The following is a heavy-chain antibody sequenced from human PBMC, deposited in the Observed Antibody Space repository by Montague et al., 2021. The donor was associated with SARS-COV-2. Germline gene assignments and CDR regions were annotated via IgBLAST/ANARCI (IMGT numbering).Heavy chain of an antibody. V-gene: IGHV4-59*08. CDR2: IYYSGST. D-gene: IGHD3-22*01. J-gene: IGHJ5*02. CDR3: ARHGRSSGHHRCGLDP. CDR1: GGSMSSHY. Sequence: SETLSLTCTVSGGSMSSHYWSWIRQPPGKGLEWIGYIYYSGSTNYNPSLKSRVTISVDTSKNQFSLKLSSVTAADTAAYYCARHGRSSGHHRCGLDPWGQGTLVTVSS.